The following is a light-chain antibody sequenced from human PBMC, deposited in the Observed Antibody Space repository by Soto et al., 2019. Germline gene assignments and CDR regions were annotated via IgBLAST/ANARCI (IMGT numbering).Light chain of an antibody. V-gene: IGKV3-20*01. CDR1: QSVSSSS. CDR3: QQYGSSLPIT. Sequence: ENVLTQSPGTLSLYPGERATLSCRASQSVSSSSLAWYQQKPGQAPRLLIYGASSRATGIPDRFSGSGSGTDFTLTISRLEPEDFAVFFCQQYGSSLPITFGQGTRLEIK. CDR2: GAS. J-gene: IGKJ5*01.